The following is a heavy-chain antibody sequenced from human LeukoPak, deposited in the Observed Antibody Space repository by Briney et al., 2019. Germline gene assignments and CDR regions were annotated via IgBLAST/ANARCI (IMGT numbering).Heavy chain of an antibody. CDR1: GFTVSSNY. CDR3: ARGVSDSGYSYGWFDY. D-gene: IGHD5-18*01. J-gene: IGHJ4*02. CDR2: IYSGGST. V-gene: IGHV3-53*01. Sequence: GGSLRLSCAASGFTVSSNYMSWVRQAPGKGLEWVSVIYSGGSTYYADSVKGRFTISRDNSKNTLYLQMNSLRAEDTAVYYCARGVSDSGYSYGWFDYWGQGTLVTVSS.